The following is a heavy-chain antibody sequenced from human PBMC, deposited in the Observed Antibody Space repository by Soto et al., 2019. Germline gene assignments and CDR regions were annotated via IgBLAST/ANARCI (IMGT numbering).Heavy chain of an antibody. D-gene: IGHD3-10*01. J-gene: IGHJ6*02. V-gene: IGHV4-34*01. CDR2: INHSGST. CDR3: ARADRNGYGSGSYYFDYYYGMDV. Sequence: PSETLSLTCAVYGGSFSGYYWSWIRQPPGKGLEWIGEINHSGSTNYNPSPKSRVTISVDTSKNQFSLKLSSVTAADTAVYYCARADRNGYGSGSYYFDYYYGMDVWGQGTTVTVSS. CDR1: GGSFSGYY.